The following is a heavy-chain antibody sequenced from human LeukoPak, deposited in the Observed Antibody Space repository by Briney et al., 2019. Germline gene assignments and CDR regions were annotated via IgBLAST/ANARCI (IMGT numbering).Heavy chain of an antibody. J-gene: IGHJ4*02. Sequence: GGSLRLSCAASGFTFSNAWMSWVRQAPGKGLEWVGRIKNKTDGGTTDYAAPVKDRFTISRDDSKNTVYLQMNSLKTEDTAVYYCTTFGTKPWGQGTPVTVSS. CDR1: GFTFSNAW. CDR2: IKNKTDGGTT. CDR3: TTFGTKP. D-gene: IGHD1-7*01. V-gene: IGHV3-15*01.